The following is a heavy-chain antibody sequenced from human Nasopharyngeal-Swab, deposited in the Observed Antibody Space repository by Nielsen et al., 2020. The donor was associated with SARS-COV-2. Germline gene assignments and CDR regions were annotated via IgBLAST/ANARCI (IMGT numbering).Heavy chain of an antibody. Sequence: WVRQAPGQGLEGMGWISAYNGNTNYAQKLQGRVTMTTDTSTSTAYMELRSLRSDDTAVYYCARDRRGGYCSSTSCYGNDYWGQGTLVTISS. CDR2: ISAYNGNT. CDR3: ARDRRGGYCSSTSCYGNDY. J-gene: IGHJ4*02. V-gene: IGHV1-18*01. D-gene: IGHD2-2*01.